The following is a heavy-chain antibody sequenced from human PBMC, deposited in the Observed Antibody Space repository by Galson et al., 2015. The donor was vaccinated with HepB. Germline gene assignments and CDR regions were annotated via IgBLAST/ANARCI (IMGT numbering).Heavy chain of an antibody. J-gene: IGHJ6*02. CDR3: AREDLGYCSSTSCYSRYGMDV. Sequence: SLRLSCAASGFTFSNFAMHWVRQAPGKGLEWVAVIWSDGSNKYYADSVKGRFTISRDNSKSTLYLQMNSLRAEDTAVYYCAREDLGYCSSTSCYSRYGMDVWGQGTTVTVSS. V-gene: IGHV3-33*01. CDR1: GFTFSNFA. D-gene: IGHD2-2*01. CDR2: IWSDGSNK.